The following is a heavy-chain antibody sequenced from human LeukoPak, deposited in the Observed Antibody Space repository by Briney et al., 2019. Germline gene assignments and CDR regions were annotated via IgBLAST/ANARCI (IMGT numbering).Heavy chain of an antibody. J-gene: IGHJ3*02. CDR2: IRYDGSNK. D-gene: IGHD5-18*01. CDR1: GFTFSSYG. Sequence: GGSLRLSCAASGFTFSSYGMHWVRQAPGKGLEWVAFIRYDGSNKYYADSVKGRFTISRDNSKNTLYLQMNSLRAEDTAVYYCAKDLYSYGSFDAFDIWGQGTMVTVSS. CDR3: AKDLYSYGSFDAFDI. V-gene: IGHV3-30*02.